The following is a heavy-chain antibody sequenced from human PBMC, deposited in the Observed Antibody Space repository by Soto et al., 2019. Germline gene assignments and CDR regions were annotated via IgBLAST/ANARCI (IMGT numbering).Heavy chain of an antibody. D-gene: IGHD3-10*01. Sequence: EVQLLESGGGLVQSGGSLRLSCAASGFTFSRYAMTWVRQAPGKGLEWVSSISGSGCTPYYANSERGRFTIYRDNSKKMLFLQINVLRAEDTAVYYCVTWFSSRDYWGRGTLVTVSS. J-gene: IGHJ4*02. CDR1: GFTFSRYA. CDR2: ISGSGCTP. CDR3: VTWFSSRDY. V-gene: IGHV3-23*01.